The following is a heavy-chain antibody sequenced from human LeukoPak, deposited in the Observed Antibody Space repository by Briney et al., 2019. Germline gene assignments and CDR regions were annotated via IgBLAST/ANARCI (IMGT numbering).Heavy chain of an antibody. D-gene: IGHD3-10*01. CDR1: GYSIISGYY. Sequence: SETLSLTCTVSGYSIISGYYWGWIRQPPGKRLEWIGNIYHSGSTYYNPSLKSRVTISVDTSKNQFSLKLSSVTAADTAVYYCARRYGSGSSGTFDYWGQGTLVTVSS. J-gene: IGHJ4*02. V-gene: IGHV4-38-2*02. CDR2: IYHSGST. CDR3: ARRYGSGSSGTFDY.